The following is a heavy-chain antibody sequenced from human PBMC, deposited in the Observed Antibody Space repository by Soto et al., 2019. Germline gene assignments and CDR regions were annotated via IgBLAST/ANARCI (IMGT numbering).Heavy chain of an antibody. CDR1: GGTFSSYA. CDR3: TRDRGRRYNDGRGYYYSAY. D-gene: IGHD3-22*01. CDR2: FIPIFGTT. V-gene: IGHV1-69*12. J-gene: IGHJ4*02. Sequence: QVQLVQSGAELKKPGSSVKVSCKASGGTFSSYAISWVRQAPGQGLEWMGGFIPIFGTTNYAQKFQGRVTITADESTSTAYMELSSLRSEDTAVYYCTRDRGRRYNDGRGYYYSAYWGQGTLVTVSS.